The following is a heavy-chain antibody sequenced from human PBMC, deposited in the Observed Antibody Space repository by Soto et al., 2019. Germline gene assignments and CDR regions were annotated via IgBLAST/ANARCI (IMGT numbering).Heavy chain of an antibody. Sequence: GGSLRLSCAASEFTFSNYGMHWVRQAPGSGLEWVALISYDGSNKYYADSVKGRFTISRDNSKNTLFLQMNSLRPEDTAVYYCARRGDYGSGSPYLFDSWGQGTLVTVSS. J-gene: IGHJ4*02. CDR2: ISYDGSNK. D-gene: IGHD3-10*01. V-gene: IGHV3-30*03. CDR3: ARRGDYGSGSPYLFDS. CDR1: EFTFSNYG.